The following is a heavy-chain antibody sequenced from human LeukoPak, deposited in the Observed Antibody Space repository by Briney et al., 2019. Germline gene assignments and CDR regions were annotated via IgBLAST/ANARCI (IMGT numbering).Heavy chain of an antibody. V-gene: IGHV3-21*01. D-gene: IGHD6-19*01. CDR1: GFTFSSYS. CDR3: ARAAVAGLDY. CDR2: ISSSSSYI. Sequence: GGSLRLSCAASGFTFSSYSMNWVRQAPGKGLEWVSSISSSSSYIYYADSVKGRFIISRDNAKNSLYLQMNSLRAEDTAVYYCARAAVAGLDYWGQGTLVTVSS. J-gene: IGHJ4*02.